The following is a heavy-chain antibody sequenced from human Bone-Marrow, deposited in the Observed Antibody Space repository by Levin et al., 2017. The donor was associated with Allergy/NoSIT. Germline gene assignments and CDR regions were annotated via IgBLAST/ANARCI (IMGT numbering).Heavy chain of an antibody. CDR1: GVTFSGYW. J-gene: IGHJ3*02. CDR2: INGAGSTT. V-gene: IGHV3-74*01. Sequence: PGGSLRLSCVASGVTFSGYWMYWVRQAPGKGLVWVSSINGAGSTTNYADSVKGRFTISRDNAKNTLYLQMNSLRAEDTAIFYCSRGNGVLRAFDIWGLGTMVTVSS. D-gene: IGHD2-8*01. CDR3: SRGNGVLRAFDI.